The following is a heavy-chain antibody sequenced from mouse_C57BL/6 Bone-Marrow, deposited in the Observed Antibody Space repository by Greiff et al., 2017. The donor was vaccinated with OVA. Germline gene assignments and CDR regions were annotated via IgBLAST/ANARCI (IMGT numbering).Heavy chain of an antibody. CDR3: ARGSPWFAY. CDR2: IYPGDGDT. J-gene: IGHJ3*01. Sequence: QVQLQQPGAELVKPGASVKISCKASGYAFSSSWMNWVKQRPGKGLEWIGRIYPGDGDTNYNGKFKGKATLTADKSSSTAYMQLSSLTSEDSAVYFCARGSPWFAYWGQGTLVTVSA. D-gene: IGHD1-1*01. V-gene: IGHV1-82*01. CDR1: GYAFSSSW.